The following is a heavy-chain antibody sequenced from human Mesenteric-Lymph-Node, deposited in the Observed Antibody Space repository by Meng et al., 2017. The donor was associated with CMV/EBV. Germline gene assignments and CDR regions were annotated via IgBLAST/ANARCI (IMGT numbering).Heavy chain of an antibody. J-gene: IGHJ6*02. D-gene: IGHD2-8*01. CDR2: IYPGDSDT. CDR3: ASPRCTNGVCYPYYYYGMDV. Sequence: KVSCKGSGYSFTSYWIGWVRQMPGKGLEWMGIIYPGDSDTRYSPSFQGQVTISADKSISTAYMELSRLRSDDTAVYYCASPRCTNGVCYPYYYYGMDVWGQGTTVTVSS. V-gene: IGHV5-51*01. CDR1: GYSFTSYW.